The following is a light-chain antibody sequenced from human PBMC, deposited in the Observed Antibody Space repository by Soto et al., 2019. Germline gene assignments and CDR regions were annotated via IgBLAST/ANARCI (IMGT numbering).Light chain of an antibody. CDR1: SSDVGGYNY. J-gene: IGLJ1*01. CDR3: SSYSSNNTVYV. Sequence: QSVLTQPASVSGSPGQSITISCTGTSSDVGGYNYVSWYQQHPGKAPKLMIYEVSNRPSGVSNRFSGSKSGNTASLTISGLQAEDEADYHCSSYSSNNTVYVFGTGTKVTVL. V-gene: IGLV2-14*01. CDR2: EVS.